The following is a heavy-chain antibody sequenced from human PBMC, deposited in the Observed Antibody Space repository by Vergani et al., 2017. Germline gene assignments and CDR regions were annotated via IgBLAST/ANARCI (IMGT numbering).Heavy chain of an antibody. D-gene: IGHD4-17*01. V-gene: IGHV3-7*01. CDR3: SSPSAAGDYDALDI. CDR1: GFMFSNYW. CDR2: ITQDGSEN. J-gene: IGHJ3*02. Sequence: EVKLVESGGGMVQPGGSLRLSCAASGFMFSNYWMNWVRQAPGNGLAWVANITQDGSENYYVDSVRGRFTIARENAKNSLYLQMNLLRAEDTAVYHCSSPSAAGDYDALDIWGQGSMVTVSS.